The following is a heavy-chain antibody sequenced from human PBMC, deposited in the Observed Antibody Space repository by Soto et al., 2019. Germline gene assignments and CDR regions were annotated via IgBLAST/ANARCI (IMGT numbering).Heavy chain of an antibody. CDR1: GGSISSGGYS. J-gene: IGHJ4*02. CDR3: ARERTVSSGVDY. D-gene: IGHD4-17*01. CDR2: MHHSGRT. Sequence: QLQLQESGSGLVKPSQTLSLTCAVSGGSISSGGYSWSWIRQPPGKGLEWIGYMHHSGRTYYNPSLKCRVTISVARSKNQFSRKLSSVTAAETAVYYRARERTVSSGVDYWGQGTLVTFSS. V-gene: IGHV4-30-2*01.